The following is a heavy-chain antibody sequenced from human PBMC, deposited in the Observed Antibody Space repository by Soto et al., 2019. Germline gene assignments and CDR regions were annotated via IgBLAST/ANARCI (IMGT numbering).Heavy chain of an antibody. CDR1: GYTFTGYY. Sequence: GASVKVSCKASGYTFTGYYMHWVRQAPGQGLEWMGWINPNSGGTNYAQKFQGWVTMTRDTSISTAYMELSSLRSEDTAVYYCARVRVLWFGELSPFDPWGQGTLVTVSS. CDR2: INPNSGGT. D-gene: IGHD3-10*01. CDR3: ARVRVLWFGELSPFDP. J-gene: IGHJ5*02. V-gene: IGHV1-2*04.